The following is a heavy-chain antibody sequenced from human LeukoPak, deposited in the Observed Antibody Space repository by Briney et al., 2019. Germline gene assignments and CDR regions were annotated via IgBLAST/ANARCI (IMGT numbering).Heavy chain of an antibody. J-gene: IGHJ4*02. D-gene: IGHD5-18*01. V-gene: IGHV3-23*01. CDR1: GFTFSSYA. CDR3: AKDDSAYSYASFDY. Sequence: GGSLRLSCAASGFTFSSYAMSWVRQAPGKGLDCVSAIGGSGTSAYYADSLKGRFTISRDNSKNTLYLQVNSLRAEDTAVYYCAKDDSAYSYASFDYWGQGTLVTVSS. CDR2: IGGSGTSA.